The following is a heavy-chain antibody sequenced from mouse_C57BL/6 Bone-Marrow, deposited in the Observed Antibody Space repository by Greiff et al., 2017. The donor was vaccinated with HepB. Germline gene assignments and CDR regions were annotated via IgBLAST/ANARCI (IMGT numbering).Heavy chain of an antibody. CDR2: LDPENGDT. J-gene: IGHJ2*01. CDR1: GFNIKDDY. CDR3: TTMVTTGYFDY. D-gene: IGHD2-2*01. V-gene: IGHV14-4*01. Sequence: EVHLVESGAELVRPGASVKLSCTASGFNIKDDYMHWVKQRPEQGLEWIGWLDPENGDTEYASKFQGKATITADTSSNTAYLQLSSLTSEDTAVYYCTTMVTTGYFDYWGQGTTLTVSS.